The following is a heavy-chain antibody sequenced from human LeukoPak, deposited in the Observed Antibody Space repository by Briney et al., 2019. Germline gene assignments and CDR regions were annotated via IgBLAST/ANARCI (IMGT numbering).Heavy chain of an antibody. D-gene: IGHD1-26*01. CDR3: AKEQVGFDY. V-gene: IGHV3-30*02. J-gene: IGHJ4*02. CDR1: GFTFSNYG. CDR2: IRSDGSNK. Sequence: GGSLRLSCAASGFTFSNYGMHWDRQAPGKGLEWVAFIRSDGSNKYYAGSVKGRFTISRDNSKNTLYLQMNSLRAEDTAVYYCAKEQVGFDYWGQGTLVTVSS.